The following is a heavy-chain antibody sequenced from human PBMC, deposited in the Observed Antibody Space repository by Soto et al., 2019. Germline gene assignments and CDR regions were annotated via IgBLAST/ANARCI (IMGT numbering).Heavy chain of an antibody. V-gene: IGHV3-30*18. Sequence: QVQLVESGGGVVQPGRSLRLSCAASGFTFSSYGMHWVRQAPGKGLEWVAVISYDGSNKYYADSVKGRFTISRDNSKNTLYLQMNSLRAEDTAVYYCAKGHHYDSSGYCFDYWGQGTLVTVSS. J-gene: IGHJ4*02. CDR2: ISYDGSNK. CDR3: AKGHHYDSSGYCFDY. CDR1: GFTFSSYG. D-gene: IGHD3-22*01.